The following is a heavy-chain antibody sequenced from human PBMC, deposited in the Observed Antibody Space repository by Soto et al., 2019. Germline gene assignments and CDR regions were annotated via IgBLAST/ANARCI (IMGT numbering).Heavy chain of an antibody. CDR1: GFTFSSYA. J-gene: IGHJ1*01. V-gene: IGHV3-23*01. Sequence: HPGGSLRLSCAASGFTFSSYAMSWVRQAPGKGLEWVSAISGSGGSTYYADSVKGRFTVSSDNSKNTLYLQMSSLTAADTATYFCARGSAFWGQGTLVTVSS. CDR2: ISGSGGST. D-gene: IGHD2-15*01. CDR3: ARGSAF.